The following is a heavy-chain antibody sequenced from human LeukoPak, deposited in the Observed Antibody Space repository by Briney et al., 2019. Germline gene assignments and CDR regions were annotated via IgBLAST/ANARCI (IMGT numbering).Heavy chain of an antibody. D-gene: IGHD2-2*01. J-gene: IGHJ4*02. V-gene: IGHV1-18*01. CDR3: ARVPHCSSTSCYLRIDY. Sequence: ASVKVPCKASGYTFTSYGISWVRHAPGQGLEWMGWISAYNGNTNYAQKLQGRVTMTTDTSTNTAYMELRSLRSDDTAVYYCARVPHCSSTSCYLRIDYWGQGTLVTVSS. CDR1: GYTFTSYG. CDR2: ISAYNGNT.